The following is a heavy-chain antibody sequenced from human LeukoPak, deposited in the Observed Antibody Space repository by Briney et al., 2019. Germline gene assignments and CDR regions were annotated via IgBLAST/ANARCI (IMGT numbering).Heavy chain of an antibody. V-gene: IGHV4-59*08. CDR1: GASISSDY. J-gene: IGHJ4*02. Sequence: SETLSLTCTVSGASISSDYWTWVRQAPGKGLEWIGYNNSSGATHYNPSLRSRVTMSIDTSKNHFSLQLSSVTAADTAVYYCATPYNSGNLAYGYWRQGTLFTVSS. CDR2: NNSSGAT. CDR3: ATPYNSGNLAYGY. D-gene: IGHD3-10*01.